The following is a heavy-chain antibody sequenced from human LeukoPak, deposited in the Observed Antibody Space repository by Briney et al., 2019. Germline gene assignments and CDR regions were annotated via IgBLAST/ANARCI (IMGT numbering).Heavy chain of an antibody. CDR2: IKEDGSEK. V-gene: IGHV3-7*04. D-gene: IGHD6-13*01. J-gene: IGHJ4*02. CDR1: GFTFSGYW. CDR3: ARDTSAERGQQLAN. Sequence: PGGSLRLSCAASGFTFSGYWMSWVRQAPGKGPEYMANIKEDGSEKYYVDSVKGRFTISRDNAKNSLFLQMNSLRVEDTAVYYCARDTSAERGQQLANWGQGTLVTVSS.